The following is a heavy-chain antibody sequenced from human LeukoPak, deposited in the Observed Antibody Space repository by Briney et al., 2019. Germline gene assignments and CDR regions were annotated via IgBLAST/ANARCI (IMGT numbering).Heavy chain of an antibody. D-gene: IGHD3-22*01. Sequence: GGSLRLSCAASGFTFSNCAMSWVRQAPGKGLEWVSAISGTGGRTYYADPVKGRFTISRDNSKNTLYLQMNSLRAEDTAVYYCAKGPYYYDSSGYSRRWFDPWGQGILVTVSS. J-gene: IGHJ5*02. CDR3: AKGPYYYDSSGYSRRWFDP. V-gene: IGHV3-23*01. CDR1: GFTFSNCA. CDR2: ISGTGGRT.